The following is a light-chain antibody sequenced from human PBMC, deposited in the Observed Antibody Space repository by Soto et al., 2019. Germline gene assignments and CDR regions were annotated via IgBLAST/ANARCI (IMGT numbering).Light chain of an antibody. CDR1: QSVSSY. V-gene: IGKV3-11*01. CDR3: QHRSNWPWT. Sequence: EIVLTQSPATLSLSPGERATLSCRASQSVSSYLAWFQQKPGQAPRLLIYDASNRATGIPARFSGSGSGTDFTLTTSSLEPEDFAVYYCQHRSNWPWTFGQGTKVEIK. CDR2: DAS. J-gene: IGKJ1*01.